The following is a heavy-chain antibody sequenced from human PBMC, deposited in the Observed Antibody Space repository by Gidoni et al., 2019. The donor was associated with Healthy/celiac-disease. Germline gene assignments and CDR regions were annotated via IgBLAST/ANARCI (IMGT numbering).Heavy chain of an antibody. CDR3: ARGNSAGWLSYGMDV. V-gene: IGHV4-59*01. CDR1: GGSISSYY. Sequence: QVQLQESGPGLVKPSETLSLTCTVSGGSISSYYWSWIRQPPGKGLEWIGYIYYSGSTNYNPSLKSRVTISVDTSKNQFSLKLSSVTAADTAVYYCARGNSAGWLSYGMDVWGQGTTVTVSS. D-gene: IGHD3-22*01. J-gene: IGHJ6*02. CDR2: IYYSGST.